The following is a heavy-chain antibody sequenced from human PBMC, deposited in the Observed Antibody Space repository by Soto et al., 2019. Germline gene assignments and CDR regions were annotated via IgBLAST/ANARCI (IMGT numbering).Heavy chain of an antibody. V-gene: IGHV3-30*18. J-gene: IGHJ6*02. CDR3: AKERVHSSLGGGMDV. CDR2: ISYDGSNK. Sequence: GGSLRLSCAASGFTFRSYAIHWVRQAPGKGLGWVVVISYDGSNKYYADSVKGRFTISTDNSKNTLYFQINSLRAEDTAVYFLAKERVHSSLGGGMDVWGQGTTVTVP. CDR1: GFTFRSYA. D-gene: IGHD6-6*01.